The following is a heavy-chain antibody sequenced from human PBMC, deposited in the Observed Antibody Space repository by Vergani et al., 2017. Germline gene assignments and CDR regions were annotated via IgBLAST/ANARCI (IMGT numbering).Heavy chain of an antibody. CDR1: DSSIMTNPY. D-gene: IGHD1-14*01. Sequence: QVQLQESGPGLVKPSETLTLTCDVSDSSIMTNPYWGWFRQSPGKGLEWIGCIHHSGDTHYNSSLKSRVSISIVSSSKFSLSLTSVTAADTAIYYCASNRGACRAAYCHSYDFWGPGTLVGVSS. CDR3: ASNRGACRAAYCHSYDF. V-gene: IGHV4-38-2*01. J-gene: IGHJ4*02. CDR2: IHHSGDT.